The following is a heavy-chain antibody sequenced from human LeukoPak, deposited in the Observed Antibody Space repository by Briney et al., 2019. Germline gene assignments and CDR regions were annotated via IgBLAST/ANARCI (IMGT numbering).Heavy chain of an antibody. CDR2: IIPIFGTA. CDR1: GGTFSSYA. CDR3: ASSLLSIRWLQPKYYFDY. V-gene: IGHV1-69*13. J-gene: IGHJ4*02. Sequence: SVKVSFTASGGTFSSYAISWVRQAPGQGLEWMGGIIPIFGTANYAQKFQGRVTITADESTSTAYMELSSLRSEDTAVYYCASSLLSIRWLQPKYYFDYWGQGTLVTVSS. D-gene: IGHD5-24*01.